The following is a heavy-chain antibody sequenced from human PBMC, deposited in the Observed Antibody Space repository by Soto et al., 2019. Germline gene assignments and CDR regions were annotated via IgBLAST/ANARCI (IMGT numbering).Heavy chain of an antibody. Sequence: EVQLVESGGGLVQPGRSLRLSCAGSGFTFDAHAMHWVRQAPGKGLEWVSTISWNSDNIHYADSVKGRFTISRDNAKNSLYLQLTSLRAEDTALYYCARCGTTTSLSHLRCWGQGPLVTVSS. D-gene: IGHD1-7*01. CDR1: GFTFDAHA. CDR2: ISWNSDNI. CDR3: ARCGTTTSLSHLRC. V-gene: IGHV3-9*01. J-gene: IGHJ4*02.